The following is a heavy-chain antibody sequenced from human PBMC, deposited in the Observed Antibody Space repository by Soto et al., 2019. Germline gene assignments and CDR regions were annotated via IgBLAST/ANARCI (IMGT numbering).Heavy chain of an antibody. D-gene: IGHD4-17*01. V-gene: IGHV4-34*01. Sequence: SETLSLTSAVYGGSFSGYYWSWIRQPPGKGLEWIGEINHSGSTNYNPSLKSRVTISVDTSKNQFSLKLSSVTAADTAVYYCARELYGDYWFDPWGQGTLVTVSS. J-gene: IGHJ5*02. CDR1: GGSFSGYY. CDR3: ARELYGDYWFDP. CDR2: INHSGST.